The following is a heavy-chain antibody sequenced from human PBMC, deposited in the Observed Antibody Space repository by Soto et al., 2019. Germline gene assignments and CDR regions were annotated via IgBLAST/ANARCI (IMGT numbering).Heavy chain of an antibody. Sequence: QVQLQESGPGLVKPSQTLSLTCSVSGGSVSSGGHYWSWIRQHPGKGLEFIGNIDYSGSTYYNTSLKSRVTISVDTTENQFSLKLTSVTAADTAVYYCARDWRDSAGYHWFDPWGQGTLVTVSS. D-gene: IGHD3-22*01. CDR2: IDYSGST. CDR3: ARDWRDSAGYHWFDP. J-gene: IGHJ5*02. V-gene: IGHV4-31*03. CDR1: GGSVSSGGHY.